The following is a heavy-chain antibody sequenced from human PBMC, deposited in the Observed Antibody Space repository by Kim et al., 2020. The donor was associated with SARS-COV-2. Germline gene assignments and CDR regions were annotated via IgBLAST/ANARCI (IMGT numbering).Heavy chain of an antibody. J-gene: IGHJ4*02. V-gene: IGHV4-39*01. D-gene: IGHD3-3*01. CDR3: ARGYYDFWSGYYFGY. Sequence: PSLKSRFTISGDTSKNQFSLKLSSVSAADTAVYYRARGYYDFWSGYYFGYWGQGTLVTVSS.